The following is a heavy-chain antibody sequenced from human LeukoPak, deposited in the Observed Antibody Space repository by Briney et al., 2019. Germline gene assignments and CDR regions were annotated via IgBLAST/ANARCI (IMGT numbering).Heavy chain of an antibody. D-gene: IGHD5-18*01. CDR1: GFTFSSYA. CDR2: ISGSGGST. CDR3: AKDGAGRGYSYA. V-gene: IGHV3-23*01. J-gene: IGHJ4*02. Sequence: PGGSLRLSCAASGFTFSSYAMSWVRQAPGKGLEWVSAISGSGGSTYYADSVKGRFTISRDNSKNTLYLQMNNLRAEDTAVYYCAKDGAGRGYSYAWGQGTLVTVSS.